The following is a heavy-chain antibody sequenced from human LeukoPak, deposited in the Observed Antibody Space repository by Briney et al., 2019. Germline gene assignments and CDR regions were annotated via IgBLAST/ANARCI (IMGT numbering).Heavy chain of an antibody. Sequence: GGSLRLSCAASGFTFSSYAMHWVRQAPGKGLEWVAVISYDGSNKYYADSVKGRFTISRDNSKNTLYLQMNSLRAEDTAVYYCARDRAVRGPFDDWGQGTLVTVSS. CDR1: GFTFSSYA. V-gene: IGHV3-30-3*01. CDR3: ARDRAVRGPFDD. J-gene: IGHJ4*02. D-gene: IGHD3-10*01. CDR2: ISYDGSNK.